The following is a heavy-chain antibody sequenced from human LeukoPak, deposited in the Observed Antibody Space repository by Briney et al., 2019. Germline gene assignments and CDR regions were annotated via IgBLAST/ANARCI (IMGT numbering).Heavy chain of an antibody. CDR3: ATATLYCSGGSCCPNYFDY. D-gene: IGHD2-15*01. CDR2: IYYSGST. J-gene: IGHJ4*02. Sequence: PSETLSLTCTVSGGSISSYYWSWIRQPPGKGLEWIGYIYYSGSTKYNPSLKSRVTISGDTSKNQFSLKLSSVTAADTAVYYCATATLYCSGGSCCPNYFDYWGQGTLVTVSS. CDR1: GGSISSYY. V-gene: IGHV4-59*01.